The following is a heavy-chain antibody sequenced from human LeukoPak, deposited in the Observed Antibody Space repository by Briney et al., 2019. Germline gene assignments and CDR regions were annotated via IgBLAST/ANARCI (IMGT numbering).Heavy chain of an antibody. V-gene: IGHV1-69*13. CDR1: GGTFSSYA. CDR2: IIPIFGTA. CDR3: ARNVAVAGKTNYYYYGMDV. Sequence: SVKVSCKASGGTFSSYAISWVRQAPGQGLEWMGGIIPIFGTANHAQKFQGRATITADESTSTAYMELSSLRSEDTAVYYCARNVAVAGKTNYYYYGMDVWGQGTTVTVSS. D-gene: IGHD6-19*01. J-gene: IGHJ6*02.